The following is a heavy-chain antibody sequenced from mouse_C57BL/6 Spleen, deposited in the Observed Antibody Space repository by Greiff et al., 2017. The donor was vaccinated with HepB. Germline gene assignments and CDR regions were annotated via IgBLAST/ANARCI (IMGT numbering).Heavy chain of an antibody. J-gene: IGHJ1*03. D-gene: IGHD1-1*01. V-gene: IGHV3-8*01. CDR3: ARSYYYGSSYEGWYFDV. Sequence: DVKLVESGPGLAKPSQTLSLTCSVTGYSITSDYWNWIRKFPGNKLEYMGYISYSGSTYYNPSLKSRISITRDTSKNQYYLQLNSVTTEDTATYYCARSYYYGSSYEGWYFDVWGTGTTVTVSS. CDR2: ISYSGST. CDR1: GYSITSDY.